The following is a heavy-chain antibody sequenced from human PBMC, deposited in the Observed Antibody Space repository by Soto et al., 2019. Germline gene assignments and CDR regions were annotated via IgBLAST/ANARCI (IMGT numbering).Heavy chain of an antibody. J-gene: IGHJ5*02. Sequence: ASVKVSCKASGYTFTSYGISWVRQAPGQGLEWMGWISAYNGNTNYAQKLQGRVTMTTDTSTSTAYMEPRSLRSDDTAVYYCARGRSIVGATYFPGGWFDPWGQGTLVTVSS. D-gene: IGHD1-26*01. CDR1: GYTFTSYG. V-gene: IGHV1-18*01. CDR2: ISAYNGNT. CDR3: ARGRSIVGATYFPGGWFDP.